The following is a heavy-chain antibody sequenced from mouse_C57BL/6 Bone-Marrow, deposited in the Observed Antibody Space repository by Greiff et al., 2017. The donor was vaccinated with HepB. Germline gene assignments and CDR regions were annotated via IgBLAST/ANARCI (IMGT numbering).Heavy chain of an antibody. V-gene: IGHV1-54*01. CDR2: INPGSGGT. CDR3: ARPSNWDKYFDV. D-gene: IGHD4-1*01. Sequence: QVQLQQSGAELVRPGTSVKVSCKASGYAFTNYLIEWVKQRPGQGLEWIGVINPGSGGTNYNEKFKGKATLTADKSSSTAYMQLSSLTSEDSAVYFCARPSNWDKYFDVWGTGTTVTVAS. J-gene: IGHJ1*03. CDR1: GYAFTNYL.